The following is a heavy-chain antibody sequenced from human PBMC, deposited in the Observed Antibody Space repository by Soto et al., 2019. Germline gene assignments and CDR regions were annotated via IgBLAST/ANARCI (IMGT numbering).Heavy chain of an antibody. CDR3: AKDLRTSTNYNYGMDV. V-gene: IGHV3-23*01. CDR2: ISASGGST. Sequence: EVQLLESGGGLVQPGGSLRLSCAASGFTFSTYAMSWVRQAPGKGLEWVSVISASGGSTFYADSVKGRFTVSRDKSRNTLYRQVISLRVEDTAVYYCAKDLRTSTNYNYGMDVWGQGTTVTVSS. CDR1: GFTFSTYA. J-gene: IGHJ6*02.